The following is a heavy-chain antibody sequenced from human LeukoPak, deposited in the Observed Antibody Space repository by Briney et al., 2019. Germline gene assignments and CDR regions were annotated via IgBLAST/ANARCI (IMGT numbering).Heavy chain of an antibody. V-gene: IGHV1-69*05. J-gene: IGHJ4*02. CDR3: ASLLVGMATIDFDY. D-gene: IGHD5-12*01. Sequence: ASVKVSCKASGGTFSSYAISWVRQAPGQGLEWMGRIIPIVGTANYAQKLQGRVTITTDESTSTAYMELSSLRSEDTAVYYCASLLVGMATIDFDYWGQETLVTVSS. CDR2: IIPIVGTA. CDR1: GGTFSSYA.